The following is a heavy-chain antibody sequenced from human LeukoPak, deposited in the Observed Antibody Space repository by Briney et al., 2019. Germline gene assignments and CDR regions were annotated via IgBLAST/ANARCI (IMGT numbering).Heavy chain of an antibody. V-gene: IGHV4-59*01. J-gene: IGHJ4*02. Sequence: PSGTLSLTCTVSGGSISSYYWSWIRQPPGKGLEWIGYIYYSGGTNYNPSLKSRVTISVDTSKNQFSLKLSSVTAADTAVYYCARVYSSGWYYFDYWGQGTLVTVSS. CDR1: GGSISSYY. D-gene: IGHD6-19*01. CDR3: ARVYSSGWYYFDY. CDR2: IYYSGGT.